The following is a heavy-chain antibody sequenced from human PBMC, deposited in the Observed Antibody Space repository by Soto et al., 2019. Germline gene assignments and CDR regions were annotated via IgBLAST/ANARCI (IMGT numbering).Heavy chain of an antibody. CDR2: INGDGSST. Sequence: GGSLRLSCAASAFTFKNHWMHWVRQVPGKGPVWVSRINGDGSSTSYADSVKGRFTISRDNAKNTLYLQMNSLRAEDTAVYYCARVPRGYYDSSGYFPDYWGQGTLVTVSS. CDR3: ARVPRGYYDSSGYFPDY. V-gene: IGHV3-74*01. CDR1: AFTFKNHW. J-gene: IGHJ4*02. D-gene: IGHD3-22*01.